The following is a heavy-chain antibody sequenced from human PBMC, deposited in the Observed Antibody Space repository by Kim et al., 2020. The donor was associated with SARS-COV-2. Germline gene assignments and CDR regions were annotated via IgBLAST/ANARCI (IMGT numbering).Heavy chain of an antibody. D-gene: IGHD5-18*01. CDR1: GYSFTSYW. CDR3: ARQDVDTAMVTDRFDP. CDR2: IYPGDSDT. Sequence: GESLKISCKGSGYSFTSYWIGWVRQMPGKGLEWMGIIYPGDSDTRYSPSFQDQVTISADKSISTAYLQWSSLKASDTAMYYCARQDVDTAMVTDRFDPWGQGTLVTVSS. J-gene: IGHJ5*02. V-gene: IGHV5-51*01.